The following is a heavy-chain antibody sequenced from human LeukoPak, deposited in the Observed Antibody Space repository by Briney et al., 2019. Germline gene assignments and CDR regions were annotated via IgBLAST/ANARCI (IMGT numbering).Heavy chain of an antibody. D-gene: IGHD2-15*01. CDR1: GYTFTSYY. Sequence: ASVKVSCKASGYTFTSYYMHWVRQAPGQGLEWMGIINPSGGGSSYAQKFQGRVTMTRDKSTSTVYMELSSLTSEDTAVYYCARDSRRYCSGGSCHNWSDPWGQGTLVTVSS. V-gene: IGHV1-46*01. J-gene: IGHJ5*02. CDR2: INPSGGGS. CDR3: ARDSRRYCSGGSCHNWSDP.